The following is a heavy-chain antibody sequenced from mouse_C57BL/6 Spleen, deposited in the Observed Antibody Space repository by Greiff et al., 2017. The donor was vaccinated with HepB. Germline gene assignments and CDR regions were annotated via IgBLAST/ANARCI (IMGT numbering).Heavy chain of an antibody. CDR1: GFTFSSYA. V-gene: IGHV5-4*01. D-gene: IGHD1-3*01. Sequence: EVMLVESGGGLVKPGGSLKLSCAASGFTFSSYAMSWVRQTPEKRLEWVATISDGGSYTYYPDNVKGRFTISRDNAKNNLYLQMSHLKSEDTAMYYCARDGDEWSFDVWGTGTTVTVAS. CDR2: ISDGGSYT. J-gene: IGHJ1*03. CDR3: ARDGDEWSFDV.